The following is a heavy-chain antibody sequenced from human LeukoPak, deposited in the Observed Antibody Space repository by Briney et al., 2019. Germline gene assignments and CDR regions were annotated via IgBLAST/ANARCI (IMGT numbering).Heavy chain of an antibody. D-gene: IGHD4-11*01. V-gene: IGHV1-2*02. Sequence: ASVKVSCKASGYTFLGYYLHWVRQAPGQGLEWMAWIDPSTGNTHYDQKFQGRITVTRETSISTTYMELSWLTSDDTALYYCAREYSASEHWGQGTLVTVSS. CDR1: GYTFLGYY. CDR3: AREYSASEH. CDR2: IDPSTGNT. J-gene: IGHJ1*01.